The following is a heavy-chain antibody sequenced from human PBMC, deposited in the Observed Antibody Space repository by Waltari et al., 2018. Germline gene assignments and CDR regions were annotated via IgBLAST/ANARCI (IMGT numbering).Heavy chain of an antibody. J-gene: IGHJ6*02. V-gene: IGHV1-2*02. CDR1: GYTFTGYY. Sequence: QVQLVQSGAEVKKPGASVKVSCKASGYTFTGYYMHWLRQAPGQGLEWMGWINPNSGGTNDAQKFQGRVTMTRDTSISTAYMELSRLRSDDTAVYYCARANITIFGVDYGMDVWGQGTTVTVSS. CDR3: ARANITIFGVDYGMDV. CDR2: INPNSGGT. D-gene: IGHD3-3*01.